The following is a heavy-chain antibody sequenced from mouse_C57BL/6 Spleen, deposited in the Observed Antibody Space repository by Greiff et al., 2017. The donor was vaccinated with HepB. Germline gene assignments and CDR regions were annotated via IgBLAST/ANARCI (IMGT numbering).Heavy chain of an antibody. J-gene: IGHJ3*01. CDR3: ARERAFAY. Sequence: VQLQQPGAELVRPGTSVKLSCKASGYTFTSYWMHWVKQRPGQGLGWIGVIDPSDSYTNYNQKFKGKATLTVDTSSSTAYMQLSSLTSEDSAVYYCARERAFAYWGQGTLVTVSA. CDR1: GYTFTSYW. V-gene: IGHV1-59*01. CDR2: IDPSDSYT. D-gene: IGHD3-1*01.